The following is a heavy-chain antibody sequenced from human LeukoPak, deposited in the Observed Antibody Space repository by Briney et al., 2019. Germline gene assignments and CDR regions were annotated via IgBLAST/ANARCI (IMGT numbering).Heavy chain of an antibody. V-gene: IGHV3-7*03. CDR1: GFTFSSYA. CDR2: IKQDGSEK. CDR3: AREGEQQLGWFDP. Sequence: PGGSLRLSCAASGFTFSSYAMSWVRQAPGKGLEWVANIKQDGSEKYYVDSVKGRFTISRDNAKNSLYLQMNSLRAEDTAVYYCAREGEQQLGWFDPWGQGTLVTVSS. D-gene: IGHD6-13*01. J-gene: IGHJ5*02.